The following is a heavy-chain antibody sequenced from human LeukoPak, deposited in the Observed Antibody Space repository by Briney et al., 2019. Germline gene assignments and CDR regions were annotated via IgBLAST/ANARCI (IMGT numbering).Heavy chain of an antibody. J-gene: IGHJ6*03. CDR2: ISSSGTTI. CDR1: GFTFSSYE. CDR3: ARGVYDSSPLNYYMDV. V-gene: IGHV3-48*03. Sequence: GGSLRLSCAASGFTFSSYEVNWVRRAPGKGLEWVSYISSSGTTIYYADSVKGRFTMSRDNAKNSLYLQMNSLRAEDTAVYYCARGVYDSSPLNYYMDVWGKGTTVTVSS. D-gene: IGHD3-22*01.